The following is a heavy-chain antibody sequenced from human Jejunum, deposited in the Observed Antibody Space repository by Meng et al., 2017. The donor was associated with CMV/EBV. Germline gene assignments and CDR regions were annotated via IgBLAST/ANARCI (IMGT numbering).Heavy chain of an antibody. CDR1: GFTFRASW. V-gene: IGHV3-74*01. D-gene: IGHD5-12*01. Sequence: CTPSGFTFRASWMHWVRQTPGKGLVWVSRLTPDGGMTDYADSVKGRFTISRDNAKSTLYLQMNSLRAEDTGVYYCARDLRGKDDYWGQGTLVTVSS. CDR3: ARDLRGKDDY. CDR2: LTPDGGMT. J-gene: IGHJ4*02.